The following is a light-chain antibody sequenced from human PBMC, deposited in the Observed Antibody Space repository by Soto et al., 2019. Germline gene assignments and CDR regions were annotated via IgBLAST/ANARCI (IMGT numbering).Light chain of an antibody. CDR1: QSISSW. V-gene: IGKV1-5*01. CDR3: QQYNSYSPYT. Sequence: DIQMTQSPSTLSASVGDRVTITCRASQSISSWLAWYQQKPGKAPKLLIYDASSLESGVPSRFSGSGSGTEFTLTISSLQPDDFATYYCQQYNSYSPYTFGQGTKADIK. CDR2: DAS. J-gene: IGKJ2*01.